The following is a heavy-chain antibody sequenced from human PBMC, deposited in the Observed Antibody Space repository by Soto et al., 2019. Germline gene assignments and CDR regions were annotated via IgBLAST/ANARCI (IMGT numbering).Heavy chain of an antibody. CDR1: GGSISSSSYY. J-gene: IGHJ5*02. D-gene: IGHD6-25*01. V-gene: IGHV4-30-4*08. CDR3: AKVEQRCFQVNP. Sequence: SETLSLTCTVSGGSISSSSYYWGWIRQPPGKGLEWIGYIYYSGSTSYNPSLKSRVTISLDTSRNQFSLNLGSVTAADTAVYYGAKVEQRCFQVNPWGHGTLFTFSS. CDR2: IYYSGST.